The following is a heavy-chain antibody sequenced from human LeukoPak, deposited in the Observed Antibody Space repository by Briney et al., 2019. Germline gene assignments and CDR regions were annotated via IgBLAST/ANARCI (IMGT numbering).Heavy chain of an antibody. CDR1: GDSIRSYY. J-gene: IGHJ4*02. CDR3: VADSSGYYYVGHFDY. CDR2: IYYTGTT. V-gene: IGHV4-59*01. D-gene: IGHD3-22*01. Sequence: PSETLSLTCTVSGDSIRSYYWSWIRQPPGKGLEWIGYIYYTGTTNHNPSLKSRVTMSLDTSNNQFSLELTSATAADTAVYYCVADSSGYYYVGHFDYWGQGTLVTVSS.